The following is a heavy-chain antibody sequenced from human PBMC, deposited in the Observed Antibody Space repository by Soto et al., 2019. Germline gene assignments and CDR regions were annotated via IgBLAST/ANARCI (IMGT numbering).Heavy chain of an antibody. J-gene: IGHJ6*02. D-gene: IGHD4-17*01. V-gene: IGHV3-15*07. Sequence: GGSLRLSCAASGFTFSNAWMNWVRQAPGKGLEWVGRIKSKTDGGTTDYAAPVKGRFTISRDDSKNTLYLQMNSLKTEDTAVYYCTTADPMTTVAKYYYYYGMDVWGQGTTVTVSS. CDR2: IKSKTDGGTT. CDR1: GFTFSNAW. CDR3: TTADPMTTVAKYYYYYGMDV.